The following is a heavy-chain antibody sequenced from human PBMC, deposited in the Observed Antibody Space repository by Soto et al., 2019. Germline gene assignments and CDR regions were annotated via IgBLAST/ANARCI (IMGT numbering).Heavy chain of an antibody. CDR1: GFTFRSYG. J-gene: IGHJ4*02. Sequence: GGSLRLSCAASGFTFRSYGMHWVRQAPGKGLEWVAVISYDGSNKYYADSVKGRFTISRDNSKNTLCLQMNSLRPEDTAVYYCAKDAPPPTVNSLLPDYWGQGTLVTVSS. D-gene: IGHD4-4*01. CDR3: AKDAPPPTVNSLLPDY. V-gene: IGHV3-30*18. CDR2: ISYDGSNK.